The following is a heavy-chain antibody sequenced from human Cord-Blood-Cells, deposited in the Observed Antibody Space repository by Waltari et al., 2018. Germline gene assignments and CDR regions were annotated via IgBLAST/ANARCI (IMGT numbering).Heavy chain of an antibody. Sequence: QVQLQESGPGLVKPSETLSLTCTVSGGSISSYYWSWIRQPPGKGLEWIGYIYYSGSTNYNPSLKSRVTISVDTSKNQFSLKLSSVTAADTAVYYCARHDVNYYDSSGYDAFDIWGQGTMVTVSS. D-gene: IGHD3-22*01. CDR2: IYYSGST. V-gene: IGHV4-59*08. CDR3: ARHDVNYYDSSGYDAFDI. J-gene: IGHJ3*02. CDR1: GGSISSYY.